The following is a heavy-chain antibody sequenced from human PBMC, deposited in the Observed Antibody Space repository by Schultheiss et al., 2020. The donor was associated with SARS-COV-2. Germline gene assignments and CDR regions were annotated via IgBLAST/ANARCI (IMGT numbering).Heavy chain of an antibody. CDR2: IYHSGST. CDR3: ARDLRGSSWYECY. Sequence: SETLSLTCAVSGYSTSSGYYWGWIRQPPGKGLEWIGSIYHSGSTYYNPSLKSRVTISVDTSKNQFSLKLSSVTAADTAAYYCARDLRGSSWYECYWGQGTLVNVAS. CDR1: GYSTSSGYY. J-gene: IGHJ4*02. D-gene: IGHD6-13*01. V-gene: IGHV4-38-2*02.